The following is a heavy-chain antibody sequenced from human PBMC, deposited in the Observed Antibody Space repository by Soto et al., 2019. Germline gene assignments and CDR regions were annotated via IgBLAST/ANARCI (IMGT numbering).Heavy chain of an antibody. Sequence: QVQLVQSGAEVKKPGSSVKVSCKASGGTFSSYAISWVRQAPGQGLEWMGGIIPIFGTANYAQKFQGRVTITADETTNTAHMEVSRLRSEDTAVYYCARDRSSSWYSRFDPWGQGTLVTVSS. CDR2: IIPIFGTA. CDR1: GGTFSSYA. V-gene: IGHV1-69*01. CDR3: ARDRSSSWYSRFDP. J-gene: IGHJ5*02. D-gene: IGHD6-13*01.